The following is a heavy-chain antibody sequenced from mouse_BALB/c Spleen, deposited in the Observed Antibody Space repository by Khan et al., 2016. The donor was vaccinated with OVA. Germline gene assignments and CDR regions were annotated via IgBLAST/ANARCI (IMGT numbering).Heavy chain of an antibody. V-gene: IGHV3-6*02. CDR1: GYSIISGYF. J-gene: IGHJ3*01. CDR3: ARGCSSGPAWFTY. Sequence: EVQLQESGPGLVKPSQSLSLTCSVTGYSIISGYFWNWIRQFPGNKLEWMGYIRSDGDSNYNPSLKNRISITRDTSKNLFFLKLKSVTPEDTATYYCARGCSSGPAWFTYWGQGTLVTVSA. CDR2: IRSDGDS. D-gene: IGHD3-1*01.